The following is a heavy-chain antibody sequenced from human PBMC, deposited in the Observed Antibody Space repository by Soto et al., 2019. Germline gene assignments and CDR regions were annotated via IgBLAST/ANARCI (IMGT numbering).Heavy chain of an antibody. Sequence: GESLKISCKGSGYSFTSYWIGWVRQMPGKGLEWMGIIYPGDSDTRYSPSFQGQVTISADKSISTVYLQWSSLKASDTAMYYCATSSRGQPPYYYGMDVWGQGTTVTVSS. J-gene: IGHJ6*02. CDR1: GYSFTSYW. CDR3: ATSSRGQPPYYYGMDV. CDR2: IYPGDSDT. V-gene: IGHV5-51*01. D-gene: IGHD3-16*01.